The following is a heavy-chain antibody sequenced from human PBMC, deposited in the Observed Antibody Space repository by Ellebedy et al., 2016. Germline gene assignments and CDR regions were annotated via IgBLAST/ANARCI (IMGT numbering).Heavy chain of an antibody. V-gene: IGHV3-74*01. J-gene: IGHJ4*02. CDR1: GFTFSSYW. CDR2: INSDGSST. CDR3: VRGDLRGNSGYDPLH. D-gene: IGHD5-12*01. Sequence: GGSLRLXXAASGFTFSSYWMHWIRQAPGKGLVWVSRINSDGSSTTYADSVKGRFTISRDNAKNTLYLQMNSLRAEDTAVYHCVRGDLRGNSGYDPLHWGQGTLVTVSS.